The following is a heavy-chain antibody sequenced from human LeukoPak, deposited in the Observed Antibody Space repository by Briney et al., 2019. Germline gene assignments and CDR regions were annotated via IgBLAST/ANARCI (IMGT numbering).Heavy chain of an antibody. Sequence: WASVKVSCKASGCTFTSYDINWVRQATGQGLEWMGWMNPNSGNTGYAQKFQGRVTMTRNTSISTAYMELSSLRSEDTAVYYCARGLPGGYSYGYEVTTPLPLGYWGQGTLVTVSS. CDR3: ARGLPGGYSYGYEVTTPLPLGY. CDR1: GCTFTSYD. CDR2: MNPNSGNT. J-gene: IGHJ4*02. V-gene: IGHV1-8*01. D-gene: IGHD5-18*01.